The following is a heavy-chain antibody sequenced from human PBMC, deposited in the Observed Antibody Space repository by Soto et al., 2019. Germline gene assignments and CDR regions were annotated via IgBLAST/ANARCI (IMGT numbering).Heavy chain of an antibody. CDR3: VHPRSTVQIPPT. V-gene: IGHV3-64D*06. Sequence: GGSLRLSCSASGFTFSMFSMHWVRQSPGKGLEYVSGISSNGDSTYYADSVKGRFTISRDNSKNTLYLQMSSLRAVDTAVYYCVHPRSTVQIPPTWGQGTLVTVSS. J-gene: IGHJ5*02. CDR1: GFTFSMFS. CDR2: ISSNGDST. D-gene: IGHD4-17*01.